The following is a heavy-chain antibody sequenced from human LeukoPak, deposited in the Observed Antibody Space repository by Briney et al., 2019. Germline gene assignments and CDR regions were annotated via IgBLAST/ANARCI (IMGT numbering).Heavy chain of an antibody. CDR1: GYTLTELS. CDR2: FDPEDGET. CDR3: AAAGPPAVGAAGYYGMDV. J-gene: IGHJ6*02. D-gene: IGHD1-26*01. V-gene: IGHV1-24*01. Sequence: ASVKVSCKVSGYTLTELSMHWVRQAPGKGLEWMGGFDPEDGETIYAQKFQGRVTMTEDTSTDTAYMELSSLRSEDTAVYYCAAAGPPAVGAAGYYGMDVWGQGTTVTVSS.